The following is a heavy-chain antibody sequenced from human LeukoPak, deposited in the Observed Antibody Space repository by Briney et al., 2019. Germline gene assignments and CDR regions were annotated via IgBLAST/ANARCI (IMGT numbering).Heavy chain of an antibody. D-gene: IGHD3-22*01. CDR2: ISSSSSYL. CDR3: ARDLYYYDSSGYDY. CDR1: GFTFSSYS. J-gene: IGHJ4*02. V-gene: IGHV3-21*01. Sequence: PGGSLRLSCAASGFTFSSYSMNWVRQAPGKGLEWVSSISSSSSYLYYADSVKGRFTISRDNAKNSLYLQMNSLRAEDTAVYYCARDLYYYDSSGYDYWGQGTLVTVSS.